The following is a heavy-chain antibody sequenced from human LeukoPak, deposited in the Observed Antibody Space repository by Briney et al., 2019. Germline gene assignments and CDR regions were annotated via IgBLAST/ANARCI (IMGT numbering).Heavy chain of an antibody. J-gene: IGHJ4*02. D-gene: IGHD1-14*01. Sequence: SETLSLTCTVSGGSISSSSYYWGWVRQPPGKGLEWIGSIYYSGSTNYNPSLKSRVTISVDTSKNQFSLKLSSVTAADTAVYYCARESPNNRIDYWGQGTLATVSS. CDR2: IYYSGST. V-gene: IGHV4-39*07. CDR3: ARESPNNRIDY. CDR1: GGSISSSSYY.